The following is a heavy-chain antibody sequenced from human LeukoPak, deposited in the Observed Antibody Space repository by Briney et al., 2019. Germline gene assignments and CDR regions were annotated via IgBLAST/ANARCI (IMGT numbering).Heavy chain of an antibody. V-gene: IGHV7-4-1*02. Sequence: ASVKVSCKASGYTFTSYAMNWVRQAPGQGLEWMGWINTNTGNPTYAQGFTGRFVFSLDTSVSTAYLQISSLKAEDTAVYYCARDGASSWYEEDYYYYGMDVWGQGTTVTVSS. D-gene: IGHD6-13*01. CDR1: GYTFTSYA. CDR2: INTNTGNP. J-gene: IGHJ6*02. CDR3: ARDGASSWYEEDYYYYGMDV.